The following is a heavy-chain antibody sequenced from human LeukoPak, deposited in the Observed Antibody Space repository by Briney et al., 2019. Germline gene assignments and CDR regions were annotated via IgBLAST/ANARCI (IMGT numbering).Heavy chain of an antibody. CDR2: INHDGSEK. J-gene: IGHJ3*02. Sequence: PGGSLRLSCAASEFTLSRYSMSWVRQAPGKGLQWVANINHDGSEKFYVDSVKGRFTISRDNSRNTLFLHMNSLGVEDTAVYCCARGIAAPQGLHAFDIWGQGTMVTVSS. D-gene: IGHD6-6*01. CDR1: EFTLSRYS. CDR3: ARGIAAPQGLHAFDI. V-gene: IGHV3-7*03.